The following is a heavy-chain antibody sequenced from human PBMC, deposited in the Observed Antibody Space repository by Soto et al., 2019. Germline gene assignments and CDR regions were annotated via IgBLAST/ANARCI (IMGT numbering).Heavy chain of an antibody. J-gene: IGHJ4*02. Sequence: SGPTLVNPTETLTLTCTVSGFSLSDARMGVSWIRQPPGKALEWLGYILSNDETSYSTSLKSSLTISKDTSKSQVVLTMTNMDPVDTGTYYCARMVRIAGATYYFDQWGQGTPVTVSS. V-gene: IGHV2-26*01. D-gene: IGHD1-26*01. CDR3: ARMVRIAGATYYFDQ. CDR2: ILSNDET. CDR1: GFSLSDARMG.